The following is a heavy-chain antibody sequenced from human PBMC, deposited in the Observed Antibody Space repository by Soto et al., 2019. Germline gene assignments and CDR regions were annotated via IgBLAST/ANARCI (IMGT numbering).Heavy chain of an antibody. D-gene: IGHD6-13*01. CDR3: AREKNSRFDY. CDR1: GFTVSSNH. J-gene: IGHJ4*02. Sequence: EVQVVESGGALVQPGGSLRLSCAASGFTVSSNHMTWVRQAPGKGLEWVSVIYSGGNTLYADSVKGRFTISRDNSKNTLFLEMNTLRAEDTAVYYCAREKNSRFDYWGQGTLVTVSS. CDR2: IYSGGNT. V-gene: IGHV3-66*01.